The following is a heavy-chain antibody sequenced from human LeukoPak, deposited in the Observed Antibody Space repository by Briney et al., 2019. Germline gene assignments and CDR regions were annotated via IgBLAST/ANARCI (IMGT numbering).Heavy chain of an antibody. CDR3: ARDEAGYYDAFDI. V-gene: IGHV4-30-2*01. CDR2: NYHTGHT. D-gene: IGHD1-26*01. CDR1: GGSISSSDYL. Sequence: TLSLTCAVSGGSISSSDYLWPWVRQPPGRGLEWIRYNYHTGHTSYNPSLRSQITISVDRSKNQFSLRLRSVTAADSSMYYCARDEAGYYDAFDIWGQGAMVTISS. J-gene: IGHJ3*02.